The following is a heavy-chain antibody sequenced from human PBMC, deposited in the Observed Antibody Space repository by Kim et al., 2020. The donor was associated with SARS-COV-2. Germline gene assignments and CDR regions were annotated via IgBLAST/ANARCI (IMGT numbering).Heavy chain of an antibody. CDR3: VKGISFPDY. Sequence: GGSLRLSCAASGFTFSKQAMSWVREAPGKGMEWVSSITNNGGGTYYADSMKGRFTISRDNSKNTLSLQMNSLGAEDTALYFCVKGISFPDYWGQGTLVTVSS. CDR2: ITNNGGGT. V-gene: IGHV3-23*01. CDR1: GFTFSKQA. J-gene: IGHJ4*02.